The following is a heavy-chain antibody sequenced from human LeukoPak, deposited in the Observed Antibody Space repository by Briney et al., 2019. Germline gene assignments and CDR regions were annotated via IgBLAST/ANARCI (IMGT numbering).Heavy chain of an antibody. Sequence: PSQTLSLTCTVSGGSISSGGYSWSWIRQHPGKGLEWIGYIYYSGSTYYNPSLKSRVTISVDTSKNQFSLKLSSVTAADTAVYYCARHLYDSSGYYFDYWGQGTLVTVSS. D-gene: IGHD3-22*01. CDR3: ARHLYDSSGYYFDY. J-gene: IGHJ4*02. CDR2: IYYSGST. CDR1: GGSISSGGYS. V-gene: IGHV4-31*03.